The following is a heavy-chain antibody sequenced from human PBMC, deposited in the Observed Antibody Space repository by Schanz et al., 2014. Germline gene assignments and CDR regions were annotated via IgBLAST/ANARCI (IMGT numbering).Heavy chain of an antibody. CDR1: GGSISSHF. J-gene: IGHJ4*02. D-gene: IGHD2-8*02. CDR3: ARVGGGILTSWYSLDS. Sequence: QVQLQESGPGLVKPSETLSLTCTVSGGSISSHFWSWIRQPPGKGLEWIGYMYRSGSSNYNPSLXSRVTISVDTSKNQFSLKMTSLTAADTAVYFCARVGGGILTSWYSLDSWGQGTLVTVSS. V-gene: IGHV4-59*11. CDR2: MYRSGSS.